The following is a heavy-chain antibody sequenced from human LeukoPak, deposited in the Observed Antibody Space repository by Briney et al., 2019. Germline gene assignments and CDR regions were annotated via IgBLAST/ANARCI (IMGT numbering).Heavy chain of an antibody. J-gene: IGHJ5*02. D-gene: IGHD3-9*01. CDR2: MNPNSGNT. CDR3: ARSGARYFDWLLGGDWFDP. V-gene: IGHV1-8*01. CDR1: GYTFTSYD. Sequence: GASVTVSCKASGYTFTSYDINCVRQAAGQGLEWMGWMNPNSGNTGYAQTFQGRVTMTRNTSISPAYMELRSLRSDDTAVYYCARSGARYFDWLLGGDWFDPWGQGTLVTVSS.